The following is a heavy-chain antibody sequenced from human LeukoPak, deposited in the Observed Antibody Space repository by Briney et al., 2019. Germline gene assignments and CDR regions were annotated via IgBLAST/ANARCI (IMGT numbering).Heavy chain of an antibody. D-gene: IGHD5-18*01. Sequence: QAGGSLRLSCAASGFTFSSYSMNWVRQAPGKGLECVSYISSSSTTIYYADSVKGRFTISRDNAKNSLYLQMNSLRAEDTAVYYCAREFPYSYGYPPFDYWGQGTLVTVSS. CDR1: GFTFSSYS. CDR2: ISSSSTTI. J-gene: IGHJ4*02. V-gene: IGHV3-48*01. CDR3: AREFPYSYGYPPFDY.